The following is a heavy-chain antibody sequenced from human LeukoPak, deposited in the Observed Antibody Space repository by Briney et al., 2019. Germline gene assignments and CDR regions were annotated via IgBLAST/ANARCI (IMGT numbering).Heavy chain of an antibody. D-gene: IGHD3-10*01. CDR3: ARVGITMVRGVVY. CDR1: GGSISSSSYY. Sequence: TSETLSLTCTVSGGSISSSSYYWGWIRQPPGKGLEWIGSIYYSGSTYYNPSLKCRVTISVDTSKNQFSLKLSSVTAADTAVYYCARVGITMVRGVVYWGQGTLVTVSS. CDR2: IYYSGST. J-gene: IGHJ4*02. V-gene: IGHV4-39*07.